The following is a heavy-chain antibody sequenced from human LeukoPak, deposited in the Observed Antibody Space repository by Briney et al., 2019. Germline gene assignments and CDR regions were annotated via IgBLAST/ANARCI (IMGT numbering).Heavy chain of an antibody. CDR2: INHSGST. D-gene: IGHD2-15*01. CDR3: ARVGRYCSGGSCRPTYYFDY. Sequence: SETLSLTCAVYGGSFSGYYWSWIRQPPGKGLEWIGEINHSGSTNYNPSLKSRVTISVDTSMNQFSLKLSSVTAADTAVYYCARVGRYCSGGSCRPTYYFDYWGQGTLVTVSS. J-gene: IGHJ4*02. CDR1: GGSFSGYY. V-gene: IGHV4-34*01.